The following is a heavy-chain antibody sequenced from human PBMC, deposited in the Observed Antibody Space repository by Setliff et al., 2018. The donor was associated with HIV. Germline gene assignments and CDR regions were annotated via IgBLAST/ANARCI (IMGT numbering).Heavy chain of an antibody. CDR3: ARLRQWLAFFDS. V-gene: IGHV4-39*01. J-gene: IGHJ4*02. CDR1: GGSISRGSYS. CDR2: IPYTGIT. Sequence: LSLTCTVSGGSISRGSYSWGWIRQPPGKGLEWIGSIPYTGITNYNPSLKSRVTISADTSQNQFSLKLTSVTAADTAVYYCARLRQWLAFFDSWGQGTLVTVSS. D-gene: IGHD6-19*01.